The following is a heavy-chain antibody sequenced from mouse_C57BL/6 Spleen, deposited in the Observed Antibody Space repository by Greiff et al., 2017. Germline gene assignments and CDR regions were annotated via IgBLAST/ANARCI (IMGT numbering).Heavy chain of an antibody. CDR2: IDPETGGT. Sequence: QVQLQQSGAELVRPGASVTLSCKASGYTFTDYEMHWVKQTPVHGLEWIGAIDPETGGTAYNQKFKGKAILTADKSSSTAYMELRSLTSEDSAVYYCTRPYSNYVRAMDYWGQGTSVTVSS. V-gene: IGHV1-15*01. CDR3: TRPYSNYVRAMDY. J-gene: IGHJ4*01. D-gene: IGHD2-5*01. CDR1: GYTFTDYE.